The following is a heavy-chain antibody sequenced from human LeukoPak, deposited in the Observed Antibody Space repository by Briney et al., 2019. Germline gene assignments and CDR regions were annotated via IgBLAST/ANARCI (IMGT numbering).Heavy chain of an antibody. J-gene: IGHJ4*02. CDR1: GYTFTSYY. D-gene: IGHD3-3*01. CDR3: ARSLQNADNYDFWSGPFDY. CDR2: INPSVGST. Sequence: ASVKVSCKASGYTFTSYYMHWVRQTPGQGLEWMGIINPSVGSTSYAQKFQGRVTMTRDTSTSTVYMELSSLRSEDTAVYYCARSLQNADNYDFWSGPFDYWGQGTLVTVSS. V-gene: IGHV1-46*01.